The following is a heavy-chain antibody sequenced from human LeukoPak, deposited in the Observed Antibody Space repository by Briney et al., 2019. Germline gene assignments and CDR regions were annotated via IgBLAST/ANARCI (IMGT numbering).Heavy chain of an antibody. CDR1: GGSISSGGY. Sequence: SETLSLTCAVSGGSISSGGYWSWVRQPPGKGLEWIGQIYYSGSTNYNPSLESRVIMSLDKSRNRLSLRLNSVTAADTAVYYCARHGSYSLGFWGQGALVTVSS. D-gene: IGHD4-23*01. CDR2: IYYSGST. CDR3: ARHGSYSLGF. J-gene: IGHJ4*02. V-gene: IGHV4-4*02.